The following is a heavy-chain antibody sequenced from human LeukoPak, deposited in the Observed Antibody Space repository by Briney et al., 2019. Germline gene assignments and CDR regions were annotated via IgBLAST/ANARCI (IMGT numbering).Heavy chain of an antibody. CDR3: ARGNWKFDY. CDR1: GFPFSSDW. V-gene: IGHV3-74*01. D-gene: IGHD1-1*01. J-gene: IGHJ4*02. CDR2: INDDGSST. Sequence: GGSLRLSCAASGFPFSSDWMHWVRQAPGKGLVWVSRINDDGSSTTYADSVKGRFTISRDNAENTLYLQMNSLRAEDTAVYYCARGNWKFDYWGQGTLVTVSS.